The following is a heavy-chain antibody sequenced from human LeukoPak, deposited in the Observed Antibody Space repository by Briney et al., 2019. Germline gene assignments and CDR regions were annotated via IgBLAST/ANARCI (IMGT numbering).Heavy chain of an antibody. Sequence: SETLSLTCTVSDGSISSYYWSWIRQPPGKGLEWIGYIYYSGSTNYNPSLKSRVTISVDTSKNQFSLKLSSVTAADTAVYYCARMFSGLSYYDYVWGSYRYTGWFDPWGQGTLVTVSS. CDR2: IYYSGST. D-gene: IGHD3-16*02. CDR1: DGSISSYY. J-gene: IGHJ5*02. CDR3: ARMFSGLSYYDYVWGSYRYTGWFDP. V-gene: IGHV4-59*01.